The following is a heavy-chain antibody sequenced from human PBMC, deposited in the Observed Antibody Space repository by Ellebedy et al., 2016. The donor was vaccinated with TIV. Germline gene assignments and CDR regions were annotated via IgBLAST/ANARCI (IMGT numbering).Heavy chain of an antibody. CDR1: GYTFTNYY. D-gene: IGHD3-22*01. J-gene: IGHJ4*02. CDR2: INPRGGTT. Sequence: ASVKVSCKASGYTFTNYYIHWVRQAPGQGLEWMGVINPRGGTTSYAQKFQGRVTMTRDTSTSTVYMELSSLRFEDTALYHCARARYYDSSGYFDYWGQGTLVTVSS. CDR3: ARARYYDSSGYFDY. V-gene: IGHV1-46*01.